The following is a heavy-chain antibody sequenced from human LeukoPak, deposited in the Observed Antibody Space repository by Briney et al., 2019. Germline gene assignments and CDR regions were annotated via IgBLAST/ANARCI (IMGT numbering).Heavy chain of an antibody. D-gene: IGHD1-26*01. J-gene: IGHJ6*02. V-gene: IGHV3-30*18. CDR3: AKDLSGSYGYYYYGMDV. Sequence: GGPLRLSCAASGFTFSSYGMHWVRQAPGKGLEWVAVISYDGSNKYYADSVKGRFTISRDNSKNTLYLQMNSLRAEDTAVYYCAKDLSGSYGYYYYGMDVWGQGTTVTVSS. CDR1: GFTFSSYG. CDR2: ISYDGSNK.